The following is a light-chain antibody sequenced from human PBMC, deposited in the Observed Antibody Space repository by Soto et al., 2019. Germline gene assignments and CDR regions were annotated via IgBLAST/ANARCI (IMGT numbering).Light chain of an antibody. Sequence: QSALTQPPSASGSPGQSVTISCTGTSSDVGGYNYVSWYQQHPGKVPKVLIYEVSKRPSGVPDRFSGSKSGNTASLTVSGLQADDEADYYCCSYAGSNVVFGGGTQLTVL. CDR2: EVS. J-gene: IGLJ7*01. CDR1: SSDVGGYNY. V-gene: IGLV2-8*01. CDR3: CSYAGSNVV.